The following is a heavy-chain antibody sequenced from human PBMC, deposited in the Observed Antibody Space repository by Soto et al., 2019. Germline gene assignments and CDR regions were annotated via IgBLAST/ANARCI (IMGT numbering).Heavy chain of an antibody. V-gene: IGHV3-30-3*01. CDR2: ISDDGSNK. D-gene: IGHD3-22*01. CDR1: GFTFNTDT. Sequence: QLVESGGGVVQPGRSLRLSCAASGFTFNTDTMHWVRQAPGKGLEWVALISDDGSNKHYADSVKGRFSISRDNSKNTLYLQLNSLRPEDTAVYYCAREAIYYDTSGFCLYYFDYWGQGSLVTVSS. CDR3: AREAIYYDTSGFCLYYFDY. J-gene: IGHJ4*02.